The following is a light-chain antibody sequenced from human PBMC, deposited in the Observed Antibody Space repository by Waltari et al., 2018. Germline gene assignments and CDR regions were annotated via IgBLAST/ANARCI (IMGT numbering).Light chain of an antibody. CDR2: EVS. V-gene: IGLV2-8*01. CDR3: SSYAGSNNVV. Sequence: QSALTQPPSASGSPGQSVTISCTGTSSDVGRYHYVPWYHQHPGKAPKLMIYEVSKLPSGVPARLSGSKSGNTASLTVSGLQAEDEADYYCSSYAGSNNVVFGGGTKLTVL. J-gene: IGLJ2*01. CDR1: SSDVGRYHY.